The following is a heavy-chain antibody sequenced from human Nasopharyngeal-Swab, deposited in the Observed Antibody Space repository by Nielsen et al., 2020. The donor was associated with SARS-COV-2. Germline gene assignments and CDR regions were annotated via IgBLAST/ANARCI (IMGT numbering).Heavy chain of an antibody. CDR3: ARDDYDFWSGKASYGMDV. Sequence: GESLKISCAASGFTYSSYSMNWVRQAPGKGLEWVSYISSSGSTIYYADSVKGRFTISRDNAKNSLYLQMNSLRAEDTAVYYCARDDYDFWSGKASYGMDVWGQGTTVTVSS. CDR1: GFTYSSYS. D-gene: IGHD3-3*01. J-gene: IGHJ6*02. CDR2: ISSSGSTI. V-gene: IGHV3-48*04.